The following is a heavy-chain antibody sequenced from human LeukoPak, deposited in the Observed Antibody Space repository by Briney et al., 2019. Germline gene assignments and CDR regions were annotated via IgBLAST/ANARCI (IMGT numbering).Heavy chain of an antibody. Sequence: GGSLRLSCAVFGSGFPFSNAWMSWVRQAPGKGLEWVSAISANGVDTFYAPSVKGRFTISRDNSKNTLYLQINSLRAEDTAIYYCAKDVWWSVSWGQGTLVTVSS. CDR1: GFPFSNAW. CDR2: ISANGVDT. D-gene: IGHD2-8*02. CDR3: AKDVWWSVS. V-gene: IGHV3-23*01. J-gene: IGHJ5*02.